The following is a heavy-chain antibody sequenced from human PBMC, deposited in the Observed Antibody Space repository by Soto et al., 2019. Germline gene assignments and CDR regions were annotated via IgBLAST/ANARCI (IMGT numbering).Heavy chain of an antibody. CDR1: NRPISVFY. Sequence: PSETLSLTSIVSNRPISVFYWSWFRQPPGQGLEWVGYIYYTGTTTYNPSLRSRVDISIDASKSQFSLDLRSVTAADTAVYYCARLGGYYQAFDSWGHGALVT. D-gene: IGHD3-22*01. CDR3: ARLGGYYQAFDS. CDR2: IYYTGTT. V-gene: IGHV4-59*08. J-gene: IGHJ4*01.